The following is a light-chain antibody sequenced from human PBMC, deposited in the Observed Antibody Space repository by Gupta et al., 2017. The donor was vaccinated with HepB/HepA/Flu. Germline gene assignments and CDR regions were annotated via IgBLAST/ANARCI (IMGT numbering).Light chain of an antibody. J-gene: IGKJ5*01. CDR1: QSSGNY. CDR3: QLRSSWPMFT. CDR2: DTS. V-gene: IGKV3-11*01. Sequence: EIVLTQSPGTLSLSPGERATLSCRARQSSGNYLAWYQQKPGQSPRLLIYDTSSRATGTPARFSGSGSGTDFTLTIGSREPEDFAVYYCQLRSSWPMFTFGQGTRLELK.